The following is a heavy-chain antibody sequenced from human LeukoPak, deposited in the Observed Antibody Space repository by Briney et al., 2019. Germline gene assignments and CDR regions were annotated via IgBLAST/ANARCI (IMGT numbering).Heavy chain of an antibody. J-gene: IGHJ4*02. CDR1: GFSVSSNH. V-gene: IGHV3-53*01. CDR3: AKDSTVRGAYY. Sequence: GGSLRLSCAASGFSVSSNHMNWVRQAPGKGLEWVSLFHNTGGTYYADSVKGRFTISRDNSKNTLYLQMNSLRAEDTAVYYCAKDSTVRGAYYWGQGTLVTVSS. CDR2: FHNTGGT. D-gene: IGHD3-10*01.